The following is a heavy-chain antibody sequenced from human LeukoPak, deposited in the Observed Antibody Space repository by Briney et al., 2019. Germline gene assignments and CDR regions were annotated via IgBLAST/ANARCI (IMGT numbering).Heavy chain of an antibody. CDR1: GGSISSYY. CDR2: IYYSGST. V-gene: IGHV4-59*01. J-gene: IGHJ6*02. Sequence: SETLSLTCTVSGGSISSYYWSWIRQPQGKGLEWFGYIYYSGSTNYNPSLKSRVTISVDTSKNQFSLKLSSVTAADTAVYYCARGGSSGWYYYGMDVWGQGTTVTVSS. CDR3: ARGGSSGWYYYGMDV. D-gene: IGHD6-19*01.